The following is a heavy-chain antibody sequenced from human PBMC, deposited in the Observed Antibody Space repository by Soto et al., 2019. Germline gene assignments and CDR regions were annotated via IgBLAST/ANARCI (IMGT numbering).Heavy chain of an antibody. Sequence: GGSLRLSCAASGFTFRSYSMNWVRQAPGKGLEWVSSISSSSSYIYYADSVKGRFTISRDNAKNSLYLQMNSLRAEDTAVYYCARDTYRYNWNYEAAFDIWGQGTMVTVSS. CDR1: GFTFRSYS. D-gene: IGHD1-7*01. CDR2: ISSSSSYI. CDR3: ARDTYRYNWNYEAAFDI. V-gene: IGHV3-21*01. J-gene: IGHJ3*02.